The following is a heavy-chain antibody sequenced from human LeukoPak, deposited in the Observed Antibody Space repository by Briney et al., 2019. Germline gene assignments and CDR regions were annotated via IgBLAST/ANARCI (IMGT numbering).Heavy chain of an antibody. CDR1: GGSFSGYY. V-gene: IGHV4-34*01. CDR2: INHSGST. CDR3: ARGGYSYGYYYYYMDV. Sequence: SKTLSLTCAVYGGSFSGYYWSWIRQPPGKGLEWIGEINHSGSTNYNPSLKSRVTISVDTSKNQFSLKLSSVTAADTAVYYCARGGYSYGYYYYYMDVWGKGTTVTVSS. D-gene: IGHD5-18*01. J-gene: IGHJ6*03.